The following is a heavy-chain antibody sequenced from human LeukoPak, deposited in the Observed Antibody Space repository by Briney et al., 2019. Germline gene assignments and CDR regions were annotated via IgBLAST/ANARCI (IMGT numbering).Heavy chain of an antibody. CDR2: IWYDGSNK. V-gene: IGHV3-33*01. D-gene: IGHD3-22*01. J-gene: IGHJ4*02. Sequence: PGGSLRLSCAASGFTFSSYGMHWVRQAPGKGLEWVAVIWYDGSNKYYADSVKGRFTISRDNSKNTLYLQMNSLRAEDTAVYYCARGPPRYYYDSSGYRPIDYWGQGTLVTASS. CDR1: GFTFSSYG. CDR3: ARGPPRYYYDSSGYRPIDY.